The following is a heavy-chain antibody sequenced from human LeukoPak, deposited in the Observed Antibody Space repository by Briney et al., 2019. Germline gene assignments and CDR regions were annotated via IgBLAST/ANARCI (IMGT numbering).Heavy chain of an antibody. J-gene: IGHJ3*02. CDR2: IVVGSGNT. D-gene: IGHD1-26*01. CDR3: AAGEWELLGAFDI. V-gene: IGHV1-58*02. Sequence: VASVKVSCKASGFTFTSSAMQWVRQARGQRLEWIGWIVVGSGNTNYAQKFQERVTITRDMSTSTAYMELSSLRSEDTAVYYCAAGEWELLGAFDIWGQGTMVTVSS. CDR1: GFTFTSSA.